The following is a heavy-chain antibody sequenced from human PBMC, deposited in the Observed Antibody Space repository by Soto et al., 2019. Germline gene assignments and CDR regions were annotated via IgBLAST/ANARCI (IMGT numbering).Heavy chain of an antibody. J-gene: IGHJ4*02. CDR1: GGSISSYY. CDR3: ARVQDTAIHYFDY. CDR2: IYYSGST. V-gene: IGHV4-59*01. Sequence: QVQLQESGPGLVKPSETLSLTCTVSGGSISSYYWSWIRQPPGKGLEWIGYIYYSGSTNYNPSLKSRVTISVDTSKNQFSLKLSSVTAADTAVYYCARVQDTAIHYFDYWGQGTLVTVSS. D-gene: IGHD5-18*01.